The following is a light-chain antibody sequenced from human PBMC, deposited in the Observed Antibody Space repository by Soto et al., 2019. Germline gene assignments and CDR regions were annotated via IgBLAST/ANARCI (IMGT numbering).Light chain of an antibody. CDR1: SNDVGGYNF. V-gene: IGLV2-11*01. CDR3: SSDAGSYTLV. CDR2: DVS. J-gene: IGLJ2*01. Sequence: QSELTQPRSVSGSPGQSVTISCTGTSNDVGGYNFVSWYQQHPGKVPKLFIYDVSRRPSGVPDRFSGSKSGNTASLTISGLQAEDEADYYCSSDAGSYTLVFGGGTKLTVL.